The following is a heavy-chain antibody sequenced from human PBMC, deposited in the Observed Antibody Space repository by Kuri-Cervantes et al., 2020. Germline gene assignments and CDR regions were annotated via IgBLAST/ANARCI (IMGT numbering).Heavy chain of an antibody. J-gene: IGHJ3*02. CDR2: IIPIFGTA. Sequence: SVKVSCKASGGTFSSYAISWVRQAPGQGLEWMGGIIPIFGTANYAQKFQGRVTITTDESTSTAYMELSSLRSDDTAVYYCARGPAAAGIDIWGQGTMVTVSS. CDR1: GGTFSSYA. CDR3: ARGPAAAGIDI. D-gene: IGHD6-13*01. V-gene: IGHV1-69*05.